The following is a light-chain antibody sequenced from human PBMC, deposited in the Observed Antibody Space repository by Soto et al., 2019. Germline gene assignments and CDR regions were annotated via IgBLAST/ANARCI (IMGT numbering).Light chain of an antibody. V-gene: IGLV2-14*01. CDR1: SSDVGGYIY. CDR3: SSYTSGSTWV. CDR2: EVS. Sequence: QSALTQPASVSGSTGQSITISCSGTSSDVGGYIYVSWDQQHPGKAPKLMIYEVSNRPSGVSHRFSGSKSGYTASLTISGLQSEDEADYYCSSYTSGSTWVFGGGTKLTVL. J-gene: IGLJ3*02.